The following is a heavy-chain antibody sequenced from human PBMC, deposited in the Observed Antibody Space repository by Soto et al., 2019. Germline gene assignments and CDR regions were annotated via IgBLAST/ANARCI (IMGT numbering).Heavy chain of an antibody. CDR2: IYWDDDN. CDR3: AHYVSARPAGWVDP. D-gene: IGHD3-10*01. CDR1: GFSLSTSGEA. J-gene: IGHJ5*02. V-gene: IGHV2-5*02. Sequence: QITLKESGPALVKPTQTLTLTCTFSGFSLSTSGEAVGWLRQPPGEALEWLALIYWDDDNRYTRTLKTRLTIAKDTSKNQVVLTLTNMNPVDSASYSCAHYVSARPAGWVDPWGQGIVVTVSS.